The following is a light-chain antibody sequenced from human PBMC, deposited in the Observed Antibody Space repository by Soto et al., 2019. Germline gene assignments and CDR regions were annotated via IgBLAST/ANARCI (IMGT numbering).Light chain of an antibody. CDR1: SSDVGGYNY. V-gene: IGLV2-14*01. Sequence: QSALTQPASVSGSPGQSITISCTGTSSDVGGYNYVSWYQQHPGKAPKLMIYEVSNRPSGVSNRFSGSKSGNTASLTISGLQAEDEADYYCSSYTSSSTTYVFGPCTKVTV. CDR2: EVS. CDR3: SSYTSSSTTYV. J-gene: IGLJ1*01.